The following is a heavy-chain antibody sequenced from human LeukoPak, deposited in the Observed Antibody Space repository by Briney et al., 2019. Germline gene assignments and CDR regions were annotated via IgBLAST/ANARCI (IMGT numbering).Heavy chain of an antibody. CDR1: GFTFSSYA. CDR2: ISYDGSNK. J-gene: IGHJ5*02. Sequence: GRSLRLSCAASGFTFSSYAMHWVRQAPGKGLEWVAVISYDGSNKYYADSVKGRFTSSGDNAKNSLYLQMNSLRDEDTAVYFCAKAGAYGAFNTWGQGTLVTVSS. V-gene: IGHV3-30-3*01. CDR3: AKAGAYGAFNT. D-gene: IGHD3-10*01.